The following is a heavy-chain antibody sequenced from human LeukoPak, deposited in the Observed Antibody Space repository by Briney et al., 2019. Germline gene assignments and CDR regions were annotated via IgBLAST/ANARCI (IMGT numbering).Heavy chain of an antibody. CDR1: GDFITAYY. Sequence: PSETLSLTCTVSGDFITAYYWSWLRQPPGKGLEWIGYVYYSGSTEYNPSLRSRVTISLEMSKHQFSLNLTSVAAADTAVYYCASNTGTVFDYWGQGALVTVSS. V-gene: IGHV4-59*01. CDR2: VYYSGST. J-gene: IGHJ4*02. D-gene: IGHD7-27*01. CDR3: ASNTGTVFDY.